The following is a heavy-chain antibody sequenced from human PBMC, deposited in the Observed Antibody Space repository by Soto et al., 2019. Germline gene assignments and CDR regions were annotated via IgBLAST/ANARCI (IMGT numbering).Heavy chain of an antibody. J-gene: IGHJ6*03. V-gene: IGHV1-8*01. CDR2: MNPNSGNT. D-gene: IGHD2-2*01. Sequence: ASVKVSCMASGYTFTSYDINWVRQATGQGLEWMGWMNPNSGNTGYAQKFQGRVTMTRNTSISTAYMELSSLRSEDTAVYYCAREPRCSSTSCYYYYYYMDVWGKGTTVTVSS. CDR1: GYTFTSYD. CDR3: AREPRCSSTSCYYYYYYMDV.